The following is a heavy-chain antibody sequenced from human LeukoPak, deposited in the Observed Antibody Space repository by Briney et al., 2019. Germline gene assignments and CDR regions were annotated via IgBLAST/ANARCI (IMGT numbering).Heavy chain of an antibody. J-gene: IGHJ6*03. CDR2: MNPNSGNT. CDR3: ARGISPYYYMDV. Sequence: GASVKVSCKASGYTFTSYDINWGRQATGQGLEWMGWMNPNSGNTGYAQKFQGRVTITRNTSTSTAYMEVRSLRSEDTAVYYCARGISPYYYMDVWGKGTTVTVSS. CDR1: GYTFTSYD. V-gene: IGHV1-8*03.